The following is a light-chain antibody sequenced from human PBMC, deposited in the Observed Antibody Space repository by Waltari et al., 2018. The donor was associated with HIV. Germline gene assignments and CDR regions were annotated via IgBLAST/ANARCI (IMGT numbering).Light chain of an antibody. CDR3: QQYDELPYT. J-gene: IGKJ2*01. V-gene: IGKV1-33*01. Sequence: DIQMTQSPSSLSASVGDRVTITCQASQDISNYLNWYQHKPGKAPQLLIYDASNLGTGVPSGFSGSGSGTHFTFTINSLQPEDIATYFCQQYDELPYTF. CDR2: DAS. CDR1: QDISNY.